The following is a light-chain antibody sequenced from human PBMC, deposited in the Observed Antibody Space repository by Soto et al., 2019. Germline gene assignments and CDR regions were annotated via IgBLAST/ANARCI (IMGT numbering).Light chain of an antibody. V-gene: IGKV3-20*01. CDR1: QSVTNNQ. J-gene: IGKJ2*01. CDR2: GAS. CDR3: QQYGSSPYT. Sequence: EIVLTQSPGTLSLSPGERATLSCRASQSVTNNQFAWFRQKPGQAPRLLMYGASSRATGIPDRFSGTGSGTDFTLTISRLEPEDFAVYYCQQYGSSPYTFGLGTKVDIK.